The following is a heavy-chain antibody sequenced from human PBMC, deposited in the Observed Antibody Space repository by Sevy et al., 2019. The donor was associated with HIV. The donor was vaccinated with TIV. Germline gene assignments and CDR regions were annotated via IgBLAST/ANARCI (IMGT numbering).Heavy chain of an antibody. CDR2: LNPSSSNT. V-gene: IGHV1-8*03. CDR3: ARAAAGAYDAFDI. Sequence: ASVKVPCKASGYTFSVYDINWVRQVTGQGLEWMGWLNPSSSNTGYAENFQGRVTFTMDSSTSTGYMEMSSLRSEDTAVYYCARAAAGAYDAFDIWGQGTLVTVSS. D-gene: IGHD6-13*01. J-gene: IGHJ3*02. CDR1: GYTFSVYD.